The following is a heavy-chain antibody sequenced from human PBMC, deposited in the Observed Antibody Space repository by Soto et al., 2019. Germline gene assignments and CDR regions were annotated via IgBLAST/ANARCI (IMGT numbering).Heavy chain of an antibody. CDR2: GSYSGTT. CDR3: ARGATVTQYDY. CDR1: GVSVSSGSFY. J-gene: IGHJ4*02. Sequence: SETLSLTCTVSGVSVSSGSFYWAWIRQPPGKGLEWIGFGSYSGTTSYKPSLKSRVTISVDTSRSQISLKVTSLTAADTAVYYCARGATVTQYDYWGQGTLVTVYS. V-gene: IGHV4-61*01. D-gene: IGHD4-17*01.